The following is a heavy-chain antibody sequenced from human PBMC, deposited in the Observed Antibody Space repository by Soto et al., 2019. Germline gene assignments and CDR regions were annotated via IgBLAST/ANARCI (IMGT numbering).Heavy chain of an antibody. CDR1: GYTFTSYY. CDR3: ARAISLIVAAPAY. D-gene: IGHD5-12*01. V-gene: IGHV1-18*04. J-gene: IGHJ4*02. CDR2: VSPYNGNA. Sequence: ASVKVSCKASGYTFTSYYMHWVRQAPGQGLEWMGWVSPYNGNANYTEKFQGRVSMTTDTSTTTAYMELTSLTSDDTAIYYCARAISLIVAAPAYWGQGTLVTVSS.